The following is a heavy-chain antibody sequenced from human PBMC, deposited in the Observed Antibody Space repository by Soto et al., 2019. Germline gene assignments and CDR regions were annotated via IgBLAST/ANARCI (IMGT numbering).Heavy chain of an antibody. CDR3: ARDRLYLPGAFDI. J-gene: IGHJ3*02. V-gene: IGHV4-31*03. Sequence: QVQLQESGPGLVKPSQTLSLTCTVSGGSISSVGYYWSWIRQHPGKGLEWIGYIYYSGSTYYNPSLKRRVTLTGDTSKNQFSLKLSSVTAADTAVYYCARDRLYLPGAFDIWGQGTMVTVSS. CDR1: GGSISSVGYY. CDR2: IYYSGST.